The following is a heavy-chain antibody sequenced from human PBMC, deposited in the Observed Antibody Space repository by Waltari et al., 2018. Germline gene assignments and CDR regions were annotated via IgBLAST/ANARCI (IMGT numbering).Heavy chain of an antibody. CDR1: GGSFSGYN. Sequence: QVQLQQWGAGLLKPSETLSLTCAVYGGSFSGYNWSWIRQPPGKGLEWIGEINHSGSTNYNPSLKSRVTISVDTSKNQFSLKLSSVTAADTAVYYCANVDADYGAHWYFDLWGRGTLVTVSS. J-gene: IGHJ2*01. V-gene: IGHV4-34*01. CDR2: INHSGST. D-gene: IGHD4-17*01. CDR3: ANVDADYGAHWYFDL.